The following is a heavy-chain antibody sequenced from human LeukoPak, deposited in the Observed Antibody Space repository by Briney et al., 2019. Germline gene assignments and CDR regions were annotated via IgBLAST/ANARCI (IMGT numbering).Heavy chain of an antibody. CDR2: INVSSGGT. CDR3: ARDYDAFDI. Sequence: GASVKVSCKASGYTFTSCGISWVRQAPGQGLEWMGIINVSSGGTIYAQRFQGRVTMTRDTSTSTVYMELSSLRSEDTAVYYCARDYDAFDIWGQGTMVTVSS. V-gene: IGHV1-46*01. CDR1: GYTFTSCG. J-gene: IGHJ3*02.